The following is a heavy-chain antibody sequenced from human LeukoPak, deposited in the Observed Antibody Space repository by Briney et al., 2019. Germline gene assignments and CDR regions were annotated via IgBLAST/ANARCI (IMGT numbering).Heavy chain of an antibody. CDR1: GGTFSGYA. Sequence: ASVKVSCKASGGTFSGYAIDWVRQAPGQGLEWMGRIIPILGITNYAQKFLGRITITADTSTSTAYMELSSLRSEDTAVYYCARVPNTYYYDSSGYNSQYFQHWGQGTLVTVSS. D-gene: IGHD3-22*01. CDR2: IIPILGIT. J-gene: IGHJ1*01. CDR3: ARVPNTYYYDSSGYNSQYFQH. V-gene: IGHV1-69*04.